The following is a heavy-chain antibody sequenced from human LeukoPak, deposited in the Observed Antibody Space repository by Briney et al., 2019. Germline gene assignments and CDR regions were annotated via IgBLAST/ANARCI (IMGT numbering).Heavy chain of an antibody. CDR2: IYPGDSDT. J-gene: IGHJ5*02. D-gene: IGHD2-2*01. Sequence: GGSLKISCKGSGYRFTSYWIGWVRQMPGKGLEWVGIIYPGDSDTRYSPSFQGQVTISADKSISTAYLQWSSLKASDTAMYYCARRRGCSSTSCDGWFDPWGQGTLVTVSS. CDR1: GYRFTSYW. V-gene: IGHV5-51*01. CDR3: ARRRGCSSTSCDGWFDP.